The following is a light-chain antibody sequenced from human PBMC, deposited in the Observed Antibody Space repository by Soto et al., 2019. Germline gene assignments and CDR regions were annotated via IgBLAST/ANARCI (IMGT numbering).Light chain of an antibody. CDR3: HSYASSLSGYV. CDR1: SSNIGPTYD. J-gene: IGLJ1*01. V-gene: IGLV1-40*01. CDR2: ANT. Sequence: QSVLTQPPSVSGAPGQRVTISCTGSSSNIGPTYDVHWYQQLPGTAPKLLIYANTNRPSGVPDRFSGSKSGTSASLAITGLQAEDEADYFCHSYASSLSGYVFGTGTKLTVL.